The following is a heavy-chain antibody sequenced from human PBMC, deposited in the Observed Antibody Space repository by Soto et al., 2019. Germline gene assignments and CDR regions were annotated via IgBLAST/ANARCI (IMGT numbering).Heavy chain of an antibody. CDR2: IYPSGTT. V-gene: IGHV4-30-4*01. CDR3: VRETYSNRGWYGFDT. J-gene: IGHJ5*02. D-gene: IGHD6-19*01. Sequence: QVQLQESGPGLVKPSQTLSLTCTVSGGSINNGDNYWSWVRQSPGKGLEWIGCIYPSGTTYDNPSLQSRLTISADMSKNQFSLKLKSVTAADTAVYYCVRETYSNRGWYGFDTWGRGTLVTVSS. CDR1: GGSINNGDNY.